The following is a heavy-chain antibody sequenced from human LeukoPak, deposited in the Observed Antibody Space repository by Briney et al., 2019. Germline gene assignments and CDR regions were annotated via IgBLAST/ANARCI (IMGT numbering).Heavy chain of an antibody. CDR3: AREVVGATRYYFDY. CDR2: INHSGST. D-gene: IGHD1-26*01. CDR1: GGSFSGYY. J-gene: IGHJ4*02. V-gene: IGHV4-34*01. Sequence: SETLSLTCAVYGGSFSGYYWTWIRQPPGKGLEWIGEINHSGSTNYNPSLKSRVTISVDTSKNQFSLRLSSVTAADTAVYYCAREVVGATRYYFDYWGQGTLVTVSS.